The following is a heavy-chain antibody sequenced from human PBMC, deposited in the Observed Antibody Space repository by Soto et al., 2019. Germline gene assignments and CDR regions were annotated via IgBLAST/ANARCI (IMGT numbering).Heavy chain of an antibody. D-gene: IGHD6-6*01. CDR1: GFTFSSYV. V-gene: IGHV3-23*01. J-gene: IGHJ6*02. Sequence: EVQLLESGGGLVQPGGSLRLSCAASGFTFSSYVMSWVRQAPGKGLEWVSAISGSGGSTYYADSVKGRFTISRDNSKNTLYLQMNSLRAEDTAVYYCAKEGAAARSLPSPDLDVWGQGTTVTVSS. CDR3: AKEGAAARSLPSPDLDV. CDR2: ISGSGGST.